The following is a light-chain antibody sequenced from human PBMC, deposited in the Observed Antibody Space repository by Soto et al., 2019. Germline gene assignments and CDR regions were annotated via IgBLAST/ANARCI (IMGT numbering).Light chain of an antibody. J-gene: IGKJ4*01. Sequence: EIVLTQSPATLSLSPGEGATLSCRASQSVNNDSAWYQQRPGQAPRLLIYDVSNRATGVPARFSGSGSGTDFTLTISSLEAEDFAIYYCQQRTSWPLTFGGGTKVESK. CDR2: DVS. CDR1: QSVNND. V-gene: IGKV3-11*01. CDR3: QQRTSWPLT.